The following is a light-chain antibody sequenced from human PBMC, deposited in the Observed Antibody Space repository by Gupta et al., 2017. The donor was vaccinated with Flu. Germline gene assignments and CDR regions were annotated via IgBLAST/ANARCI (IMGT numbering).Light chain of an antibody. J-gene: IGLJ2*01. CDR2: LDD. CDR1: SSNIGENA. CDR3: SAWYDSLNGVV. Sequence: RLTIAGSGRSSNIGENAVNCYQQVPGKDPKLLIVLDDLVASGVSDRFSCSKSGTTASLAIRGLQSEDEADDYCSAWYDSLNGVVFGGGTKLTVL. V-gene: IGLV1-36*01.